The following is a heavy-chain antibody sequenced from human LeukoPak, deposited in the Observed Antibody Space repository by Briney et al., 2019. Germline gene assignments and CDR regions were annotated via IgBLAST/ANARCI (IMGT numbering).Heavy chain of an antibody. D-gene: IGHD3-3*01. Sequence: SETLSLTCAVYGGSFSSYYWNWIRQPPGKGLEWIGYIYYSGSTNYNPSLKSRVTISVDTSKNQFSLKLSSVTAADTAVYYCARTYYDFWSGSPDAFDIWGQGTMVTVSS. J-gene: IGHJ3*02. CDR2: IYYSGST. V-gene: IGHV4-59*01. CDR1: GGSFSSYY. CDR3: ARTYYDFWSGSPDAFDI.